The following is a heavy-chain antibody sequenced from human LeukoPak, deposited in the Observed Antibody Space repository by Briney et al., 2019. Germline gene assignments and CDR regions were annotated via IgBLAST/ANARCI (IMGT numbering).Heavy chain of an antibody. CDR1: GFTFSSYW. CDR2: INSDGSST. CDR3: ASWYYDSSGYYLDY. J-gene: IGHJ4*02. D-gene: IGHD3-22*01. Sequence: GGSLRLSCAASGFTFSSYWMHWVRHAPGKGLVWVSRINSDGSSTSYADSVKGRFTISRDNAKNTLYLQMNSLRAEDTAVYYCASWYYDSSGYYLDYWGQGTLVTVSS. V-gene: IGHV3-74*01.